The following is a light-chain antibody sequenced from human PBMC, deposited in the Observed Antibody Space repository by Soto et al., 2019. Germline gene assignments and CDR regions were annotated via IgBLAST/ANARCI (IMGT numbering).Light chain of an antibody. CDR2: AAS. CDR3: QKYSSVPV. CDR1: QGIRNY. J-gene: IGKJ3*01. V-gene: IGKV1-27*01. Sequence: IQMTQSPTSLSASVGDRVTITCRASQGIRNYVAWYQQIPGKAPKLLIYAASTLQSGVPSRFSGSGSGTDFPLTINGLQPEDVATYSCQKYSSVPVFGPGTKVQIK.